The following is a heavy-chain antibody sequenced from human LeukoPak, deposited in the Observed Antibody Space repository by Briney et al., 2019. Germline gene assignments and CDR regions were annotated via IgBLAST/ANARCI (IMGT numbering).Heavy chain of an antibody. V-gene: IGHV1-69*05. D-gene: IGHD3-3*01. Sequence: SVKVSCKASGGTFSSYAISWVRQAPGQGLEWMGGIIPIFGTANYAQKFQGRVTITRDTSASTAYMELSSLRSEDTAVYYCARARSDFWSGYSEYYFDYWGQGTLVTVSS. J-gene: IGHJ4*02. CDR3: ARARSDFWSGYSEYYFDY. CDR1: GGTFSSYA. CDR2: IIPIFGTA.